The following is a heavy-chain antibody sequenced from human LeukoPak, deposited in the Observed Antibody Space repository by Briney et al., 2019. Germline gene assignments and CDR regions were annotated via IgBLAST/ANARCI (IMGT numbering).Heavy chain of an antibody. Sequence: PSETLSLTCTVSGGSISSYYWSWIRQPPGKGLEWIGYIYYSGSTNYNPSLKSRVTISVDTSKNQFPLKLSSVTAADMAVYYCARLGAAEFWDWGQGTLVTVSS. J-gene: IGHJ4*02. CDR3: ARLGAAEFWD. CDR1: GGSISSYY. V-gene: IGHV4-59*08. D-gene: IGHD6-13*01. CDR2: IYYSGST.